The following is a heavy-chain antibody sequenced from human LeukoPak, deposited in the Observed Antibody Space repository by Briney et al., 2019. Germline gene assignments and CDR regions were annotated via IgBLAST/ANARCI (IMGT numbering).Heavy chain of an antibody. D-gene: IGHD3-3*01. V-gene: IGHV4-59*11. Sequence: SETLSLTCTVSGGSISSHYWSWIRQPPGKGLEWIGYIYYSGSTNYNPSLKSRVTISVDTSKNQFSLKLSSVTAADTAVYYCARGSGDFWSGYLDYYYYYYMDVWGEGTTVTVSS. CDR3: ARGSGDFWSGYLDYYYYYYMDV. CDR2: IYYSGST. J-gene: IGHJ6*03. CDR1: GGSISSHY.